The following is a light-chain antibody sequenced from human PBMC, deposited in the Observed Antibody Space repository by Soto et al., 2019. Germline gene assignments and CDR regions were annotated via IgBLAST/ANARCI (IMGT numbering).Light chain of an antibody. CDR3: SSFTTSSTWV. CDR2: EVV. V-gene: IGLV2-14*01. Sequence: QSALTQPASLSGSPGQSITISCTGTSSDVGRYNYVSWFQQHPGRAPKLLIYEVVNRPSGVSSRFSGSKSGNTAFLTISGLQAEDEADFYCSSFTTSSTWVFGGGTKVTVL. J-gene: IGLJ3*02. CDR1: SSDVGRYNY.